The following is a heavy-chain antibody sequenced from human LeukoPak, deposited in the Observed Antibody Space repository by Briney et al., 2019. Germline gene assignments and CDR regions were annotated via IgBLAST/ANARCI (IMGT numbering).Heavy chain of an antibody. Sequence: ASVKVSCKVSGYTFTDYYMHWVQQAPGKGLEWMGLVDPEDGETIYAEKFQGRVTITADTSTDTAYMELSSLRSEDTAVYYCATAAMVPMDVWGQGTTVTVSS. CDR3: ATAAMVPMDV. J-gene: IGHJ6*02. D-gene: IGHD3-10*01. CDR2: VDPEDGET. V-gene: IGHV1-69-2*01. CDR1: GYTFTDYY.